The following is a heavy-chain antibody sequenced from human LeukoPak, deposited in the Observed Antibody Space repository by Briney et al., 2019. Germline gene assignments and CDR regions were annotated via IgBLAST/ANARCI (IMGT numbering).Heavy chain of an antibody. CDR1: GYTFTSYG. CDR3: ARFTYYYDSSGYYDDY. Sequence: ASVTVSCKASGYTFTSYGISWVRQAPGQGLEWMGWISAYNGNTNYAQKIQGRVTITKDTYKRTAYKELRSLRSDHTAVYYCARFTYYYDSSGYYDDYWGQGTLVTVSS. D-gene: IGHD3-22*01. V-gene: IGHV1-18*01. J-gene: IGHJ4*02. CDR2: ISAYNGNT.